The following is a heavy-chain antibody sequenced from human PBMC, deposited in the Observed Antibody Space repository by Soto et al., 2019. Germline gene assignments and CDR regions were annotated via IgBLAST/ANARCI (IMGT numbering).Heavy chain of an antibody. CDR2: IYYSGST. CDR1: GGSISSYY. V-gene: IGHV4-59*13. Sequence: PSETLSLTCTVSGGSISSYYWSWIRQPPGKGLEWIGYIYYSGSTNYNPSLKSRVTISVDTSKNQFSLKLSSVTAADTAVYYCARTTMVRGVIGGSPYYYYYHMDVWGKGTTVT. J-gene: IGHJ6*03. CDR3: ARTTMVRGVIGGSPYYYYYHMDV. D-gene: IGHD3-10*01.